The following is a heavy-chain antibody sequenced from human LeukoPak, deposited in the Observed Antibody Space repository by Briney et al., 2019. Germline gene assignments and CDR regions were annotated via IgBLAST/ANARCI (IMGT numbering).Heavy chain of an antibody. V-gene: IGHV1-18*01. D-gene: IGHD6-13*01. CDR3: ARDLRGSSWSSYYFDY. Sequence: ASVKVSCKASGYTFTSYGISWVRQAPGQGLEWMGWISAYNGNTNYAQKLQGRVTMTTDTSTSTAYMELRSLRSDDTAMYYCARDLRGSSWSSYYFDYWGQGTLVTVSS. CDR1: GYTFTSYG. CDR2: ISAYNGNT. J-gene: IGHJ4*02.